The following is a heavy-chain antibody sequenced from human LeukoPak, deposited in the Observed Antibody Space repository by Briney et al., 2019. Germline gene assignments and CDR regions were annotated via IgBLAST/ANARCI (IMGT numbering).Heavy chain of an antibody. V-gene: IGHV3-9*01. CDR2: ISWNSGSI. CDR3: AKDSGSLQQLDYYYYGMDV. J-gene: IGHJ6*02. Sequence: GGSLRLSCAASGFTFDDYAMHWVRQAPGKGLEWVSGISWNSGSIGYADSVEGRFTISRDSAKNSLYLQMNSLRAEDTALYYCAKDSGSLQQLDYYYYGMDVWGQGTTVTVSS. CDR1: GFTFDDYA. D-gene: IGHD6-13*01.